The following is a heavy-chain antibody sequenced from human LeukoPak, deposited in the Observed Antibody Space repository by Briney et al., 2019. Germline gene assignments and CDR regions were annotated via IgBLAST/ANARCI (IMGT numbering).Heavy chain of an antibody. D-gene: IGHD3-10*01. Sequence: GSLRLSCAASGFTFSSYSMNWVHQAPGKGLEWVSSISSSSSYIYYADSVKGRFTISRDNAKNSLYLQMNSLRAEDTAVYYCAREDYGSGSYFYWGQGTLVTVSS. J-gene: IGHJ4*02. CDR2: ISSSSSYI. CDR1: GFTFSSYS. CDR3: AREDYGSGSYFY. V-gene: IGHV3-21*01.